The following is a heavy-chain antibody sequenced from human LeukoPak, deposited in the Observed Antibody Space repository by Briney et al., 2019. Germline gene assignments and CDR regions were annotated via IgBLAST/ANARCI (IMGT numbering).Heavy chain of an antibody. Sequence: SETLSLTCTVSDGSISSNYHWGWILQPPGKGLEWIASIYYSGNTYNNTSLKSRVTISVDTSNNQFSLKLSSVTAADTAVYYCARLGIAATGPAIWGQGTMVSVSS. V-gene: IGHV4-39*01. J-gene: IGHJ3*02. CDR3: ARLGIAATGPAI. CDR1: DGSISSNYH. D-gene: IGHD6-13*01. CDR2: IYYSGNT.